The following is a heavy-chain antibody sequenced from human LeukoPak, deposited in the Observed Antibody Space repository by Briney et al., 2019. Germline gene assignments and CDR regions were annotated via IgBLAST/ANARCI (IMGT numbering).Heavy chain of an antibody. J-gene: IGHJ4*02. V-gene: IGHV5-51*01. CDR3: AAKGYYDSSGYPYYFDY. CDR1: GYSFTNYW. Sequence: GESLKISCKGSGYSFTNYWIGWVRQMPGKGLEWIGIIYLDDSDTRYSPSFQGQVTISADKSINTAYLQWSSLKASDTAMYYCAAKGYYDSSGYPYYFDYWGQGTLVTVSS. CDR2: IYLDDSDT. D-gene: IGHD3-22*01.